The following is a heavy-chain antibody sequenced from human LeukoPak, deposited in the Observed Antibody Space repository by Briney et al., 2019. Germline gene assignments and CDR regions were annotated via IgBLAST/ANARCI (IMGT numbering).Heavy chain of an antibody. D-gene: IGHD3-10*01. J-gene: IGHJ5*02. CDR2: SSAYNGNT. Sequence: ASVKVSCKASGYTFTSYGISWVRQAPGQGLEWMGWSSAYNGNTNYAQKLQGRVTMTTDTSTSTAYMELRSLRSDDTAVYYCARDPRYGSGTGNNWFDPWGQGTLVTVSS. CDR1: GYTFTSYG. CDR3: ARDPRYGSGTGNNWFDP. V-gene: IGHV1-18*01.